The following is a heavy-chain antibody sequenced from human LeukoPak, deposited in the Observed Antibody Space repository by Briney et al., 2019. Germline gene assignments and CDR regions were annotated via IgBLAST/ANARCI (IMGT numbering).Heavy chain of an antibody. Sequence: GGSLRLSCAASGFTFSGYGIHWVRQAPGKGLEWVAVISYDGSNKYYADSVKGRFTISRDNSKNTLYLQMNSLRAEDTAVYYCAKDRAVYRYSGYDLGPMDVWGKGTTVTISS. CDR3: AKDRAVYRYSGYDLGPMDV. CDR1: GFTFSGYG. V-gene: IGHV3-30*18. J-gene: IGHJ6*04. D-gene: IGHD5-12*01. CDR2: ISYDGSNK.